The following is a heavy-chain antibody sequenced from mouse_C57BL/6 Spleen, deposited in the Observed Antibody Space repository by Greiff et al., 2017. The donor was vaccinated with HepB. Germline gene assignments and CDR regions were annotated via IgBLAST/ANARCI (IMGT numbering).Heavy chain of an antibody. D-gene: IGHD2-4*01. CDR1: GFTFSDYG. CDR3: ARRYDYDRAMDY. V-gene: IGHV5-17*01. CDR2: ISSGSSTI. J-gene: IGHJ4*01. Sequence: EVKLMESGGGLVKPGGSLKLSCAASGFTFSDYGMHWVRQAPEKGLEWVAYISSGSSTIYYADTVKGRFTISRDNAKNTLFLQMTSLRSEDTAMYYCARRYDYDRAMDYWGQGTSVTVSS.